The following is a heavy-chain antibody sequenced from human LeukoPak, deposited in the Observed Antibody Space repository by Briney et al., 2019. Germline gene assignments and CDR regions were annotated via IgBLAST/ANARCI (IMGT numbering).Heavy chain of an antibody. CDR3: ARDLVAGTVGDGMDV. Sequence: GASVKVSCKASGGTFSSYAISWVRQAPGQGLEWMGGIIPIFGTANYAQKFQGRVTITADEPTSTAYMELSSLRSEDTAVYYCARDLVAGTVGDGMDVWGQRTTVTVSS. V-gene: IGHV1-69*13. CDR1: GGTFSSYA. CDR2: IIPIFGTA. J-gene: IGHJ6*02. D-gene: IGHD6-19*01.